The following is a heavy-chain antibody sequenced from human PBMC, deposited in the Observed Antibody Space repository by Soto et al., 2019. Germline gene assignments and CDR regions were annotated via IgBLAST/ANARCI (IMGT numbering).Heavy chain of an antibody. J-gene: IGHJ3*01. V-gene: IGHV4-61*03. CDR1: GGSISSNRYY. D-gene: IGHD2-2*01. CDR3: ATGSRSSTSDAFDV. CDR2: VFYSGNT. Sequence: PSETLSLTCTVSGGSISSNRYYWGWIRQPPGQGLEWIGYVFYSGNTNCNPSLQSRVTMSVDSSRNHFSLTLNSVTAADTAVYYCATGSRSSTSDAFDVWGRGTMVTVSS.